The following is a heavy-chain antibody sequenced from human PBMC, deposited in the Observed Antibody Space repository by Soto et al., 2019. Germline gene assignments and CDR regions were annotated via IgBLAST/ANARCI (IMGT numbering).Heavy chain of an antibody. CDR2: MNPNTGST. D-gene: IGHD3-3*01. CDR1: GYSFANYD. Sequence: QVQLVQSGAEVKKPGASVKVSCKASGYSFANYDLNWVRQAPGQGLEWLGWMNPNTGSTGYAQKCQGRVTMTRNTSVNTAYMELSSLRSEDTAVYYCARYYGFSSGYSYSRGDAFDIWGQGTLVTVSS. CDR3: ARYYGFSSGYSYSRGDAFDI. V-gene: IGHV1-8*02. J-gene: IGHJ3*02.